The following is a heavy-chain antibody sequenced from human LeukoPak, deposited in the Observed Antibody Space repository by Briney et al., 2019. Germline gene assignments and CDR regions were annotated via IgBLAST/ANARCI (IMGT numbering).Heavy chain of an antibody. V-gene: IGHV3-48*03. CDR3: ARDSRATAVDY. J-gene: IGHJ4*02. CDR1: GFTFSSYE. Sequence: GGSLRLSCAASGFTFSSYEMNWVRQAPGKGLEWVSYISSSGSTIYYADSVKGRFTISRDNAKNSLYLQMNCLRAEDTAVYYCARDSRATAVDYWGQGTLVTVSS. CDR2: ISSSGSTI. D-gene: IGHD5-12*01.